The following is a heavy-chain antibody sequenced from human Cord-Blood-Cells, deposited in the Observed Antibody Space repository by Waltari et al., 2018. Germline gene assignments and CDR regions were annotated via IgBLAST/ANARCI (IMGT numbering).Heavy chain of an antibody. J-gene: IGHJ4*02. CDR2: INSDGSST. CDR1: GFTFSSYW. Sequence: EVQLVESGGGLVQPGGSLRLSCAASGFTFSSYWMPWVRQAPGKGLVWVSRINSDGSSTSYADSVKGRFTISRDNAKNTLYLQMNSLRAEDTAVYYCARAYCSSTSCYYFDYWGQGTLVTVSS. V-gene: IGHV3-74*01. D-gene: IGHD2-2*01. CDR3: ARAYCSSTSCYYFDY.